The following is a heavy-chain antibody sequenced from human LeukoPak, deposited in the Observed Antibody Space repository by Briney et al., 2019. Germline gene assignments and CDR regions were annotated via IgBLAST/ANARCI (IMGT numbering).Heavy chain of an antibody. D-gene: IGHD3-9*01. CDR2: ITWNGGST. CDR3: AKDGGEYYDILTGYYPRLYYMDV. V-gene: IGHV3-20*04. CDR1: GFTSDNYG. J-gene: IGHJ6*03. Sequence: PGGSLRLSCVASGFTSDNYGMSWVRQDPGKGLEWVSGITWNGGSTGYADSVKGRFAISRDNAKNSLYLQMNSLRAEDTAVYYCAKDGGEYYDILTGYYPRLYYMDVWGKGTTVTISS.